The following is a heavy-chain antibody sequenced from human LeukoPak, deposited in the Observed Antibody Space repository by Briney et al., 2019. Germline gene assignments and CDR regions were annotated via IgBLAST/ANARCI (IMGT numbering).Heavy chain of an antibody. V-gene: IGHV5-10-1*01. CDR3: ARRNRDKAISLDL. Sequence: KPGESLRISCKGSGYSFTSYWISWVRQMPGRGLDWMGRIDPSASQTNYNPSFRGHVTISVDKSISSVYLQWSSLQASDTAIYYCARRNRDKAISLDLWGRGTVVTVSS. D-gene: IGHD1-14*01. CDR2: IDPSASQT. CDR1: GYSFTSYW. J-gene: IGHJ2*01.